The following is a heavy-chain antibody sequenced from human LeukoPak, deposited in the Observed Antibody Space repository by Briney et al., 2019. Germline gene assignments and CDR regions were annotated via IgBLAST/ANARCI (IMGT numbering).Heavy chain of an antibody. CDR2: IRSKPHGGTT. Sequence: GGSLRLSCTASGFTFGDYAMGWVRQAPGKGLEWVGFIRSKPHGGTTEYAASVKGRFTISRDDSKSIAYLQMNSLKTEDTAVYYCTRGDGSGSFWGQGTLVTVSS. J-gene: IGHJ4*02. CDR3: TRGDGSGSF. V-gene: IGHV3-49*04. D-gene: IGHD3-10*01. CDR1: GFTFGDYA.